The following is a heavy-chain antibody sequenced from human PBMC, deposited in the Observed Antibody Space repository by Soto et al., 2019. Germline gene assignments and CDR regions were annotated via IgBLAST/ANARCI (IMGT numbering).Heavy chain of an antibody. D-gene: IGHD2-2*01. CDR3: ARTPALDY. CDR1: GGSFSGYY. V-gene: IGHV4-34*01. J-gene: IGHJ4*02. Sequence: SETLSLTCAVYGGSFSGYYWSWIRQPPGKGLEWIGEINHSGSTNYNPSLKSRVTISVDTSKNQFSLKLSSVTAADTAVYYCARTPALDYWGQGTLVTVSS. CDR2: INHSGST.